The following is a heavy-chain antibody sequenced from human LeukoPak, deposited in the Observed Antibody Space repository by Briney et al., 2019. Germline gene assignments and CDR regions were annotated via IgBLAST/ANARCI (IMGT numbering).Heavy chain of an antibody. CDR3: ARAFYYYGPLVDY. CDR2: IYSGGRT. Sequence: GGTLRLSCVASGFAVSSNYMSWVRQAPGRGLEWVSVIYSGGRTYYADSVKGRFTISRDNSKNTLYLQMNSLRAEDTAVYYCARAFYYYGPLVDYWGQGTLVTVSS. J-gene: IGHJ4*02. V-gene: IGHV3-66*01. D-gene: IGHD3-10*01. CDR1: GFAVSSNY.